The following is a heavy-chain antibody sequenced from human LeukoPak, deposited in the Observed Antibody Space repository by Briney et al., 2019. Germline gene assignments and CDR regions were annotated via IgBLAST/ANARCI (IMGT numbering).Heavy chain of an antibody. D-gene: IGHD3-10*01. Sequence: PSETLSLTCTVSGGSISSGNYYWSWIRQHPGKGLEWIGYVYYSGSTYYNPSLKSRVTISVDTSKNQFSLRLSSVTAADTAVYYCARSQSYGSASYPVGYWGQGTLVTVSS. CDR3: ARSQSYGSASYPVGY. J-gene: IGHJ4*02. CDR2: VYYSGST. V-gene: IGHV4-31*03. CDR1: GGSISSGNYY.